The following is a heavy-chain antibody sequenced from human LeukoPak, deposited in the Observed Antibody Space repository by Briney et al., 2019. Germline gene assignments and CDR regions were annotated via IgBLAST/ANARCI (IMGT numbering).Heavy chain of an antibody. Sequence: ASVNVSCKASGYTFTSYGISWVRQAPGQGLEWMGWISAYNGNTNYAQKLQGRVTMTTDTSTSTAYMELRSLRSDDTAVYYCARELGCGGDCFDAFDIWGQGTMVTVSS. CDR2: ISAYNGNT. CDR3: ARELGCGGDCFDAFDI. CDR1: GYTFTSYG. J-gene: IGHJ3*02. D-gene: IGHD2-21*02. V-gene: IGHV1-18*01.